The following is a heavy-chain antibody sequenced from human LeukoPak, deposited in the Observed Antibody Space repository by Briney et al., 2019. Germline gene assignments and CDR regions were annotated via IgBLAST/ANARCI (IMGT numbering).Heavy chain of an antibody. CDR1: GGSFSSYY. CDR3: GRRDTCGGAWFFDL. CDR2: IIYSGFT. V-gene: IGHV4-59*08. J-gene: IGHJ2*01. Sequence: SETLSLTCSVSGGSFSSYYWSWIRQPPGKGLEWIGYIIYSGFTNYNPSLKSRLSISVDRSKNQFSLSLTSVTAADTAGYFCGRRDTCGGAWFFDLWGRGTLVSVSS. D-gene: IGHD2-21*01.